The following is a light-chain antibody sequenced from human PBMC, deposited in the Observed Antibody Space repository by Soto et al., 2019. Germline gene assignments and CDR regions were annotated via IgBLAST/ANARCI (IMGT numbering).Light chain of an antibody. CDR1: TGAVTSDHY. V-gene: IGLV7-46*01. Sequence: QAVVTQQPSLTVSPGGTVTLTCGSSTGAVTSDHYPSWLQQKPGQAPRTLIYDTKNKHSWTPARFSGSLLGGKAALTLAGAQPEDEADYYCLLSYTGASYVFGTGTKVTVL. J-gene: IGLJ1*01. CDR2: DTK. CDR3: LLSYTGASYV.